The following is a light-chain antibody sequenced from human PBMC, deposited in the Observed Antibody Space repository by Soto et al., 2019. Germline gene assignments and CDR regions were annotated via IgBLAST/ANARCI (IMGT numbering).Light chain of an antibody. CDR2: GAS. V-gene: IGKV3-15*01. J-gene: IGKJ4*01. Sequence: EIVMTQSPATLSVSPGERATLSCRASQSVSHNLAWYQQIPGQAPRLLIYGASTRATGIPARFSGSGSGTEFTLTISSLQSEDSAVYYCQQYNKWPPLTFGGGTKVEIK. CDR3: QQYNKWPPLT. CDR1: QSVSHN.